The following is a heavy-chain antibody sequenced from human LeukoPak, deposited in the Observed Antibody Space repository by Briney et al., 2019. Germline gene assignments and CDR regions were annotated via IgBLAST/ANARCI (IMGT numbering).Heavy chain of an antibody. CDR3: ARESGRYYDSSGYSFDY. V-gene: IGHV4-59*01. D-gene: IGHD3-22*01. Sequence: SETLSLTCTVSGASIGFYYWSWIRQPPGKGLEWIGYIYYSGSTNYNPSLKSRVTISVDTSKNQFSLKLSSVTAADTAVYYCARESGRYYDSSGYSFDYWGQGTLVTVSS. CDR1: GASIGFYY. J-gene: IGHJ4*02. CDR2: IYYSGST.